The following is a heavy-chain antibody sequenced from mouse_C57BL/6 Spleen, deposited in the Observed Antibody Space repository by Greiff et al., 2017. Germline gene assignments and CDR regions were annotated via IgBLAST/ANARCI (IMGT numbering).Heavy chain of an antibody. V-gene: IGHV1-80*01. CDR2: IYPGDGDT. D-gene: IGHD4-1*01. Sequence: VQLKESGAELVKPGASVKISCKASGYAFSSYWMNWVKQRPGKGLEWIGQIYPGDGDTNYNGKFKGKATLTADKSPSTAYMQLSSLTSEDSAVYFCARSELGRGRDYWGQGTTLTVSS. CDR3: ARSELGRGRDY. CDR1: GYAFSSYW. J-gene: IGHJ2*01.